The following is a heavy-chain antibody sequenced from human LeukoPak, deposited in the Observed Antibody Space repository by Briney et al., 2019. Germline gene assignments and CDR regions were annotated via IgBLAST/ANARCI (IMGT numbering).Heavy chain of an antibody. CDR1: GGSISSYY. Sequence: SETLSLTCTLSGGSISSYYWSWIRQPPGKGLEWLAYVHNNGRTNYNPSLKSRVTISVDTSKNQFSLKLSSVTAADTAVYYCARLTLFSDSSGYYYPAFDYWGQGTLVTVSS. V-gene: IGHV4-59*01. J-gene: IGHJ4*02. CDR3: ARLTLFSDSSGYYYPAFDY. CDR2: VHNNGRT. D-gene: IGHD3-22*01.